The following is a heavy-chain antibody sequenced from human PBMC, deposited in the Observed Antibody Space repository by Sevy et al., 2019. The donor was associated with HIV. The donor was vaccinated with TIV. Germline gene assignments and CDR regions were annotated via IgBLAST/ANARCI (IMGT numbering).Heavy chain of an antibody. Sequence: ASVKVSCRASGYTFTDYYLHWVRQAPGQGLEWMGWINPNNGGTEYAQRLQGRVAMTRDTSISTVYMELSRLRSDDTAVYYCARASHVSGSYTYDYWGQGTLVTVSS. J-gene: IGHJ4*02. CDR2: INPNNGGT. V-gene: IGHV1-2*02. CDR1: GYTFTDYY. D-gene: IGHD3-10*01. CDR3: ARASHVSGSYTYDY.